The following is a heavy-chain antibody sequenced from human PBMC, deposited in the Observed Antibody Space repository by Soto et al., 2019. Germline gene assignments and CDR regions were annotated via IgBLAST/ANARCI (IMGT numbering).Heavy chain of an antibody. J-gene: IGHJ5*02. CDR3: ARGDSSGWYLGWFDP. V-gene: IGHV4-59*01. CDR2: IYYSGST. CDR1: GGSISSYY. Sequence: SETLSLTCTVSGGSISSYYWSWIRQPPGKGLEWIGYIYYSGSTNYNPSLKSRVTISVDTSKNQFSLKLSSVTAADTAVYYCARGDSSGWYLGWFDPWGQGTLVTVSS. D-gene: IGHD6-19*01.